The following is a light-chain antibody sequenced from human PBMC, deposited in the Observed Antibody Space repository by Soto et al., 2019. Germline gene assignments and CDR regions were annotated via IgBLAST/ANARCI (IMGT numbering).Light chain of an antibody. Sequence: EIVLTQSPGTLSLSPGERATLSCRASQSVSSSYLAWYQQKPGQAPRLLIYGASSRATGIPDRFSGSGSGTDLPLTISRLEPEDFAVYYCQQYGSSPNTFGEGTKLEIK. CDR1: QSVSSSY. V-gene: IGKV3-20*01. CDR3: QQYGSSPNT. CDR2: GAS. J-gene: IGKJ2*01.